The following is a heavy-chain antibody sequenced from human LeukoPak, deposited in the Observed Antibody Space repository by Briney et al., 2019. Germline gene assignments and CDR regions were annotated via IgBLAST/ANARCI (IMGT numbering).Heavy chain of an antibody. Sequence: GGSLRLSCAASGFTFSDYYMSWIRQAPGKGLEWVSYISSSGSTIYYADSVKGRFTISRDNAKNSLYLQMNSLRAEDTAVYYCAKAYSSGWYYYFDYWGQGTLVTVSP. CDR3: AKAYSSGWYYYFDY. J-gene: IGHJ4*02. CDR1: GFTFSDYY. CDR2: ISSSGSTI. D-gene: IGHD6-19*01. V-gene: IGHV3-11*01.